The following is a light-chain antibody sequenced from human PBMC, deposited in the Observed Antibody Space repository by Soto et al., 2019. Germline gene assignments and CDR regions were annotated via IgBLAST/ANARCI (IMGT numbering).Light chain of an antibody. Sequence: QSVLTQPPSVSGVPGQRVNISCTGSSSNIGAGYDVHWYQQLPGTAPKLLIYGNSNRPSGVPDRFSGSKSGTSASLAITGLQAEDEADYYCQSYDSSLSGSKVFGTGTKVTVL. J-gene: IGLJ1*01. V-gene: IGLV1-40*01. CDR2: GNS. CDR3: QSYDSSLSGSKV. CDR1: SSNIGAGYD.